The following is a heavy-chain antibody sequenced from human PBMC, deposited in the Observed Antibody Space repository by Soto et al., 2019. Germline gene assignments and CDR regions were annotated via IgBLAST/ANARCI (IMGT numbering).Heavy chain of an antibody. Sequence: SETLSLTCTVSGGSISSYYWSWIRQPPGKGLEWIGYIYYSGSTNYNPSLKSRVTISVDTSKNQFSLKLSSVTAADTAVYYCARGARRYYYDSSGYPLDYWGQGTLVTVSS. CDR3: ARGARRYYYDSSGYPLDY. V-gene: IGHV4-59*01. CDR2: IYYSGST. D-gene: IGHD3-22*01. J-gene: IGHJ4*02. CDR1: GGSISSYY.